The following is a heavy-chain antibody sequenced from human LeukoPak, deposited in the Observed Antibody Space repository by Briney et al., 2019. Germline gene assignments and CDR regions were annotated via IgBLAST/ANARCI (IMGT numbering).Heavy chain of an antibody. CDR2: VYTSGST. Sequence: SETLSPTCTVSGGSISGYYWSWIRQPAGKGLEWIGRVYTSGSTNYNPSLKSRVTISVDTSKNQFSDTAVYYCARVHPYYDFWSGYYNGWFDPWGQGTLVTVSS. V-gene: IGHV4-4*07. J-gene: IGHJ5*02. CDR3: WSGYYNGWFDP. D-gene: IGHD3-3*01. CDR1: GGSISGYY.